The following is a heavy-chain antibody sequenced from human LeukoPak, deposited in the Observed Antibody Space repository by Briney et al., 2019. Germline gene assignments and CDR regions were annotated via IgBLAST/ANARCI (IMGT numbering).Heavy chain of an antibody. CDR1: GFTFSSYS. J-gene: IGHJ4*02. CDR3: ASRQGSHLSKALDY. D-gene: IGHD1-26*01. CDR2: ISSSSSYI. V-gene: IGHV3-21*01. Sequence: GGSLRLSCAASGFTFSSYSMTWVRQAPGKGLEWVSSISSSSSYIYYADSVKGRFTISRDNAKNSLYLQMNSLRAEDTAVYYCASRQGSHLSKALDYWGQGTLVTVSS.